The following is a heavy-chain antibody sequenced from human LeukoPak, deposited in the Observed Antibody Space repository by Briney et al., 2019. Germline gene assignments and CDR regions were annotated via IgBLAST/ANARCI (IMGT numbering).Heavy chain of an antibody. Sequence: GRSLRLSCAASGFTFSSYGMHWVRQAPGKGLEWVAVISYDGSNKYYADSVKGRFTISRDNSKNTPYLQMNSLRAEDTAVYYCAPLRFLEWFNQGYYYGMDVWGQGTTVTVSS. CDR2: ISYDGSNK. CDR1: GFTFSSYG. D-gene: IGHD3-3*01. J-gene: IGHJ6*02. CDR3: APLRFLEWFNQGYYYGMDV. V-gene: IGHV3-30*03.